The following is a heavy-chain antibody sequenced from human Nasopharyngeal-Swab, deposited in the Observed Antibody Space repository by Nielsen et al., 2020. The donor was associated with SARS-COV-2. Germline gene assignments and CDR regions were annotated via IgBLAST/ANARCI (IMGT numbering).Heavy chain of an antibody. V-gene: IGHV1-18*01. CDR2: MSAYNGNT. CDR3: ARDERSGTFTD. D-gene: IGHD1-7*01. CDR1: GYTFISYG. J-gene: IGHJ4*02. Sequence: ASVKVSCKASGYTFISYGISWVRQAPGQGLEWMGWMSAYNGNTNYAQKFQGRVTMTTDTSTSTAYMELRSPRSDDTAVYYCARDERSGTFTDWGQGTLVTVSS.